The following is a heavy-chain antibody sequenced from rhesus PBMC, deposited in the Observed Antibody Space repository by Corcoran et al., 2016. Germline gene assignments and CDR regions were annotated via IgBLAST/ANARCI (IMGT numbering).Heavy chain of an antibody. J-gene: IGHJ6*01. CDR1: GGSISGYYY. CDR2: TYGKSVNT. CDR3: AREGYSITGTTYGLDS. D-gene: IGHD1-7*02. V-gene: IGHV4-73*01. Sequence: QVKLQQWGEGLVKPSETLSLTCAVYGGSISGYYYWSWIRQPPGKGLEWIGYTYGKSVNTTYTPSLKNLVTISKATSKNQFSLKLSAVTAADTAVYYCAREGYSITGTTYGLDSWGQGVVVTVSS.